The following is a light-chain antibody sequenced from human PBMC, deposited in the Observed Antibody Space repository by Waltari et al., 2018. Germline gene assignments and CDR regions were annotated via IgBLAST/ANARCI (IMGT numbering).Light chain of an antibody. V-gene: IGLV2-23*02. CDR2: EVS. CDR1: SSDVGSYNL. Sequence: QSALTQPASVSGSPGQSITISCTGTSSDVGSYNLVSWYQQHPGKAPKLQIYEVSKRPSGVSNRFSGSKSGNTASLTISGLQAEDEADYYCCSYAGSSTLGGFYVFGTGTKVTVL. J-gene: IGLJ1*01. CDR3: CSYAGSSTLGGFYV.